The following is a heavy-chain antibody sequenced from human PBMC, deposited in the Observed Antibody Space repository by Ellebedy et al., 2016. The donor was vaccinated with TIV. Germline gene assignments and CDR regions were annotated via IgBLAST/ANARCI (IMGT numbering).Heavy chain of an antibody. V-gene: IGHV3-23*01. D-gene: IGHD5-18*01. J-gene: IGHJ4*02. CDR1: GFTSINFA. CDR3: AKDRTAGDGYWVFDY. Sequence: GESLKISCAASGFTSINFAMSWVRHSPGKGLEWVSGIVGGGAERYAASVKGRFTISRDNSKNTVDLQMKSLRDEDTAVYFCAKDRTAGDGYWVFDYWGQGTLVTVSS. CDR2: IVGGGA.